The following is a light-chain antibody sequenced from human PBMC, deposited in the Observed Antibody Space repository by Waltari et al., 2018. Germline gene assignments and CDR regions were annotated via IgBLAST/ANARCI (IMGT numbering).Light chain of an antibody. J-gene: IGLJ3*02. V-gene: IGLV1-40*01. Sequence: QSVLTQPPSVSGAPGQRVTISCTGSSSNIGAASDVQWYQQLPGTAPKLLIYGNNNRPSGVPDRFSASKSGTSASLAITGLQAEDEADYYCQSYDSSLSGWVFGGRTKLTVL. CDR3: QSYDSSLSGWV. CDR1: SSNIGAASD. CDR2: GNN.